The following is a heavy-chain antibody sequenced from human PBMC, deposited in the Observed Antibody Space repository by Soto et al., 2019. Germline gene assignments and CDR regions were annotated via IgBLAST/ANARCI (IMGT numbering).Heavy chain of an antibody. V-gene: IGHV1-46*01. CDR2: INPSGGST. CDR1: GYTFTSYY. J-gene: IGHJ3*02. CDR3: ARDRAYYYDTSAEPGAFDI. Sequence: QVQLVQSGAEVKKPGASVKVSCKASGYTFTSYYMHWVRQAPGQGLEWMGIINPSGGSTSYAQKFQGRGTMTRDTSTSTVYMELSSLRSEDTAVYYCARDRAYYYDTSAEPGAFDIWGQGTMVTVSS. D-gene: IGHD3-22*01.